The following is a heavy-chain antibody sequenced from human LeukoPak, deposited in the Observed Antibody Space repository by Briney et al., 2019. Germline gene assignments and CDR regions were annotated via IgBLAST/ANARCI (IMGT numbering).Heavy chain of an antibody. J-gene: IGHJ6*02. CDR2: ISGSGGST. D-gene: IGHD6-19*01. CDR3: AKLQQWLVLDYYGMDV. V-gene: IGHV3-23*01. Sequence: GGSLRLSCAASGFTFSSYAVSWVRQAPGKGLEWVSAISGSGGSTYYADSVKGRFTISRDNSKNTLYLQMNSLRAEDTAVYYCAKLQQWLVLDYYGMDVWGQGTTVTVSS. CDR1: GFTFSSYA.